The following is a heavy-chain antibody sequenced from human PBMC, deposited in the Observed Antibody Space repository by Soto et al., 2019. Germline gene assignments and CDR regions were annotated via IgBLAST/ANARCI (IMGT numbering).Heavy chain of an antibody. V-gene: IGHV1-3*01. Sequence: ASVKVSCKASGYTYTSYTMHWVRQAPGQRLEWMGWINAGNGNTKHSQKFQGRVTITRDTSANTAYMELSSLRSEDTAVYFCATTTGDRYYYGMDVWGQGTTVTVS. CDR3: ATTTGDRYYYGMDV. CDR2: INAGNGNT. CDR1: GYTYTSYT. J-gene: IGHJ6*02. D-gene: IGHD7-27*01.